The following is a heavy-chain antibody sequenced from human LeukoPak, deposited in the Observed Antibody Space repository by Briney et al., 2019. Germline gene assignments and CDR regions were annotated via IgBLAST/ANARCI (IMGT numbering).Heavy chain of an antibody. CDR2: ISGSGGSA. CDR1: GFTFSSYA. J-gene: IGHJ4*02. D-gene: IGHD1-26*01. V-gene: IGHV3-23*01. CDR3: AKDSGSYPSENYFDY. Sequence: GGSLRLSCAASGFTFSSYAMSWVRQAPGKGLEWVSAISGSGGSAYYADSVKGRFTISRDNSKNTLYLQMNSLRAEDTAVYYCAKDSGSYPSENYFDYWGQGTLVTVSS.